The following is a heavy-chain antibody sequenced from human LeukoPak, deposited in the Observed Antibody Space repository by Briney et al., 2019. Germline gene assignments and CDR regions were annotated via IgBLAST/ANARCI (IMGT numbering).Heavy chain of an antibody. CDR3: ARRRYSSIWYVGY. V-gene: IGHV5-51*01. CDR1: GFTFSNYW. J-gene: IGHJ4*02. CDR2: IYPSDSDT. D-gene: IGHD6-13*01. Sequence: AGGSLRLSCAASGFTFSNYWIAWVRQMPGKGLEWMGFIYPSDSDTRYSPSFQGQVTISADKSISTAYLQWSSLKASDTAMDFCARRRYSSIWYVGYWGQGTVVTVSS.